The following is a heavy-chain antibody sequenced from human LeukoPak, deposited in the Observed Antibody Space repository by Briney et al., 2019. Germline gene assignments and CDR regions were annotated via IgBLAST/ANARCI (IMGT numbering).Heavy chain of an antibody. CDR3: ARGGGLKYYDNRGYLFWYFDL. J-gene: IGHJ2*01. CDR1: GGSISSSGYY. CDR2: IYDTGST. D-gene: IGHD3-22*01. V-gene: IGHV4-61*08. Sequence: PSETLSLTCTVSGGSISSSGYYWVWIRQPPGKGLEWIGYIYDTGSTNYNPSLKSRVTISVDTSKNQFSLRLTSVTAADTAVYYCARGGGLKYYDNRGYLFWYFDLWGRGTLVPVSS.